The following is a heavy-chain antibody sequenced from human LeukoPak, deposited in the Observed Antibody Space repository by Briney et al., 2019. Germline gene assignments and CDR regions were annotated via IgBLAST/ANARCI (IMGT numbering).Heavy chain of an antibody. CDR2: INPNSGGT. V-gene: IGHV1-2*06. Sequence: ASVKVSCKASGYTFTSYYMHWVRQAPGQGLEWMGRINPNSGGTSYAQKFQGRVTMTRDTSISTAYMELSRLTYDDTAIYYCARAANSFYYYFDYWGQGALVTVSS. CDR3: ARAANSFYYYFDY. CDR1: GYTFTSYY. J-gene: IGHJ4*02. D-gene: IGHD4/OR15-4a*01.